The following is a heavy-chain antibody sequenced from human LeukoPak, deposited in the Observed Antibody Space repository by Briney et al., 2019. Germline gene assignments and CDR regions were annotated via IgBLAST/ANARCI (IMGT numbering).Heavy chain of an antibody. J-gene: IGHJ4*02. CDR1: GFTFSRYG. D-gene: IGHD4-17*01. V-gene: IGHV3-33*01. CDR3: ARDDDGVPNVLDY. Sequence: PGGSLRLSCAASGFTFSRYGMHWVRQAPGKGLEWLAVIYNDGSQQHYADSVKGRFTISRDNSENTLFLQMNSLTVDDTAIYFCARDDDGVPNVLDYWGQGTLVTVSS. CDR2: IYNDGSQQ.